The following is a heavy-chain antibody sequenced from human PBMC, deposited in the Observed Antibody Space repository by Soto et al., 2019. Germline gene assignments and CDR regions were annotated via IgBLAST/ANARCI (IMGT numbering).Heavy chain of an antibody. CDR1: GGTFSSNT. CDR3: TRDLGADFRVPDWFDP. CDR2: FVPAVGTG. V-gene: IGHV1-69*08. J-gene: IGHJ5*02. Sequence: QVQLVQSGAEVKKPGSSVKVSCKASGGTFSSNTISWVRQAPGQGLEWMGRFVPAVGTGKYSQKFQGRVTITADKSTSTVYMELSSLRSEDTAVYYCTRDLGADFRVPDWFDPWGQGTLVTVSS. D-gene: IGHD3-3*01.